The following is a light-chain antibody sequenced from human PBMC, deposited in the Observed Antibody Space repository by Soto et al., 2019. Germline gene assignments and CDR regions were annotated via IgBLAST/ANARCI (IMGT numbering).Light chain of an antibody. V-gene: IGLV1-44*01. J-gene: IGLJ1*01. CDR3: AAWDDSLIGSV. Sequence: QSVLTQPPSASGTPGQRVTISCSGSSSNIGSNTVNWYQQFPGTAPNLLIYGNNQRPSAVPDRFSGSKSGTSASLAISGLQSEDEADYYCAAWDDSLIGSVFGTGTKLTVL. CDR1: SSNIGSNT. CDR2: GNN.